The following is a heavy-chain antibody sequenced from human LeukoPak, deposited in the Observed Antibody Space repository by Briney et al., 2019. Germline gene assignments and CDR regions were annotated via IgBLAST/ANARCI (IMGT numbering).Heavy chain of an antibody. CDR2: IYHSGST. Sequence: KASETLSLTCTVSGGSISSSSYYWGWIRQPPGKGLEWIGYIYHSGSTYYNPSLKSRVTISVDRSENQFSLKLSSVTAADTAVYYCAREGGIGNWFDPWGQGTLVTVSS. D-gene: IGHD1-26*01. J-gene: IGHJ5*02. CDR3: AREGGIGNWFDP. CDR1: GGSISSSSYY. V-gene: IGHV4-39*07.